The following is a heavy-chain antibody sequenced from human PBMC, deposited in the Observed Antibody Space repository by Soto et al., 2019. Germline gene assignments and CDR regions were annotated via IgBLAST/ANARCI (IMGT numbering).Heavy chain of an antibody. J-gene: IGHJ3*02. CDR2: IYYSWST. V-gene: IGHV4-31*03. Sequence: QVQLQESGPGLVKPSQTLSLTCTVSGGSISSGGYYWSWIRQHPGKGLEWIGYIYYSWSTYYNPYLKSRLSTSVDTSKTQLALKLSFVTDADTTVGCCARDLGLVTTDSFDIWGQGIMVTVSS. D-gene: IGHD2-21*02. CDR1: GGSISSGGYY. CDR3: ARDLGLVTTDSFDI.